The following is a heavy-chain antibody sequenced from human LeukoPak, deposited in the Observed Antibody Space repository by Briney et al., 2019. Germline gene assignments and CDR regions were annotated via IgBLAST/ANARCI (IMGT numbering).Heavy chain of an antibody. CDR2: IYPGDSDT. Sequence: GESLKISCKGSGYSFTSYWIGWVCQMPGKGLEWMGIIYPGDSDTRYSPSFQGQVTISADKSISTAYLQWSSLKASDTAMYYCASSSGRYSSSWVPVFDYWGQGTLVTVSS. V-gene: IGHV5-51*01. CDR3: ASSSGRYSSSWVPVFDY. D-gene: IGHD6-6*01. J-gene: IGHJ4*02. CDR1: GYSFTSYW.